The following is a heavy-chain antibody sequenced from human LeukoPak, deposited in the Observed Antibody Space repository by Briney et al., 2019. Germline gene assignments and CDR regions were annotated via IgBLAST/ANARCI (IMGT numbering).Heavy chain of an antibody. J-gene: IGHJ4*02. CDR2: IYHSGST. V-gene: IGHV4-39*01. CDR1: GGSISSDYF. CDR3: ARHVGPSPFGESPRGFDY. Sequence: NPSETLSLTCTVSGGSISSDYFWGWVRQPPGKGLEWIGSIYHSGSTSYNPSLKSRVTISVDTSKNQFSLKLSSVTAADTAVYYCARHVGPSPFGESPRGFDYWGQGTLVTVSS. D-gene: IGHD3-10*01.